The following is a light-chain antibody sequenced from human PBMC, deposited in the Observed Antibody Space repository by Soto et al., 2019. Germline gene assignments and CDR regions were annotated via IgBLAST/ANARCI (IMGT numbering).Light chain of an antibody. J-gene: IGKJ3*01. CDR1: QSIRNY. V-gene: IGKV3-11*01. CDR3: QQRSNWPLA. Sequence: EIVLTQSPATLSLSPGERATLSCRASQSIRNYLAWYQQKPGQTPRLLIYDASNRAADIQARFSGNGSGTDFTLTIRSLEPEDFAVYFCQQRSNWPLAFGPGTKVDIK. CDR2: DAS.